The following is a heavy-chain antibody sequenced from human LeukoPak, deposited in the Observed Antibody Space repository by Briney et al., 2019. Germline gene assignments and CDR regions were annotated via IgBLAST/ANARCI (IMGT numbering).Heavy chain of an antibody. J-gene: IGHJ5*02. CDR3: ARDLSTTFSNYFDP. D-gene: IGHD5/OR15-5a*01. Sequence: ASVMVSCKASGYTFTDYYIHWVRQAPGQGLEWMAWINPNSGGTSYAPKFQGRVTMTRDTSISTAYIELSSLRSDDTALYYCARDLSTTFSNYFDPWGQGTPVTVSP. CDR1: GYTFTDYY. V-gene: IGHV1-2*02. CDR2: INPNSGGT.